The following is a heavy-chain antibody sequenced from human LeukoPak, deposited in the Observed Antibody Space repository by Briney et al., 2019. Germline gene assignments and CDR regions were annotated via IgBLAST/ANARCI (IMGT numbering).Heavy chain of an antibody. D-gene: IGHD3-10*01. V-gene: IGHV3-30*02. CDR3: ARVPLWFGSYYYMDV. CDR2: IRYDGSNK. J-gene: IGHJ6*03. CDR1: GFTFSSYG. Sequence: GGSLRLSCAASGFTFSSYGMHWVRQAPGKGLEWVAFIRYDGSNKYYADSVKGRFTISRDNSKNTLYLQMNSLRAEDTAVYYCARVPLWFGSYYYMDVWGKGTTVTVSS.